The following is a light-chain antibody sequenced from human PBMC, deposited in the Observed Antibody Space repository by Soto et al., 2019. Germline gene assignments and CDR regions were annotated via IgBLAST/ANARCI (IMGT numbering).Light chain of an antibody. V-gene: IGKV3-11*01. J-gene: IGKJ1*01. CDR3: QQRATWPWT. CDR2: DTF. Sequence: VLTQSPATLSLSPGERATLSCRASQNIAIYLAWYQQKSGQSPRLLIYDTFNRAPGIPDRFSGSGSGTDFTLTISSLEPEDFAVYYCQQRATWPWTFGQGTTVEI. CDR1: QNIAIY.